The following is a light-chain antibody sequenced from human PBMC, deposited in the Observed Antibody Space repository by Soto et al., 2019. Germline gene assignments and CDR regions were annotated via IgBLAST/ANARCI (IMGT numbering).Light chain of an antibody. CDR2: WAS. CDR3: PQLHSYPFT. J-gene: IGKJ5*01. CDR1: QSVLYNSNTKNY. V-gene: IGKV4-1*01. Sequence: DIVMTQSPASLAVSLGERATINCRSSQSVLYNSNTKNYLVWYQQKPGQPLKLLIYWASTRESGVPDRFSGSGSGTDFTLTINSLQPEDFATYYCPQLHSYPFTFGQGTRLEIK.